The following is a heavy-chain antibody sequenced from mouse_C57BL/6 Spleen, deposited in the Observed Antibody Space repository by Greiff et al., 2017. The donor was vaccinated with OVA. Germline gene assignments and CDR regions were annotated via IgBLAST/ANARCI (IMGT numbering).Heavy chain of an antibody. CDR3: ARGSTVVGYFDV. CDR2: ISDGGSYT. D-gene: IGHD1-1*01. V-gene: IGHV5-4*01. J-gene: IGHJ1*03. Sequence: EVQRLESGGGLVKPGGSLKLSCAASGFTFSSYAMSWVRQTPEKRLEWVATISDGGSYTYYPDNVKGRFTISRDNAKNNLYLQMSHLKSEDTAMYYCARGSTVVGYFDVWGTGTTVTVSS. CDR1: GFTFSSYA.